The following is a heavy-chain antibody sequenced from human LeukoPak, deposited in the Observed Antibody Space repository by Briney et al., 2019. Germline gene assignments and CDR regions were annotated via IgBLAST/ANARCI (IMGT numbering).Heavy chain of an antibody. CDR3: AKDLRGGSCK. J-gene: IGHJ4*02. CDR2: ISYDGSNK. D-gene: IGHD2-15*01. V-gene: IGHV3-30*04. Sequence: GGSLRLSCAASGFAFSSYAMHWVRQAPGKGLEWVAVISYDGSNKYYADSVKGRFTISRDNSKNTLYLQMNSLRAEDTAVYYCAKDLRGGSCKWGQGTLVTVSS. CDR1: GFAFSSYA.